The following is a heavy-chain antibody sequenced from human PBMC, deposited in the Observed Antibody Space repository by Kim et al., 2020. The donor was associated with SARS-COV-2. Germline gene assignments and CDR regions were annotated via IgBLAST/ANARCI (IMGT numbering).Heavy chain of an antibody. D-gene: IGHD5-12*01. J-gene: IGHJ5*02. Sequence: GGSLRLSCAASGFTFSSYSMNWVRQAPGKGLEWVSSISSSSSYIYYADSVKGRFTISRDNAKNSLYLQMNSLRAEDTAVYYCARDLGPRLRGATIWFDPWGQGTLVTVSS. CDR3: ARDLGPRLRGATIWFDP. V-gene: IGHV3-21*01. CDR2: ISSSSSYI. CDR1: GFTFSSYS.